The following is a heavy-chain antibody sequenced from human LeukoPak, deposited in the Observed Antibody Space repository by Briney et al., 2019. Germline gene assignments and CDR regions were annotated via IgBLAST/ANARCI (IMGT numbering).Heavy chain of an antibody. CDR3: TASLAAAGTKGFDY. V-gene: IGHV3-15*01. J-gene: IGHJ4*02. CDR1: GFTFSNAW. CDR2: IKTKTDGGTT. D-gene: IGHD6-13*01. Sequence: GGSLRLSCAASGFTFSNAWMTWVRQAPGKGLEWVGRIKTKTDGGTTDYAAPVKGRFIISRDDSKNTLYLQMNSLKTEDTAVYYCTASLAAAGTKGFDYWGQGTLVTVSS.